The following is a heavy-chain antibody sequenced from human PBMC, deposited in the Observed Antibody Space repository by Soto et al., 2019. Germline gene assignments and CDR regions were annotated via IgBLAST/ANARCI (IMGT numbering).Heavy chain of an antibody. V-gene: IGHV3-11*05. D-gene: IGHD6-19*01. CDR3: ARARGAVTGQYFDY. CDR1: GFTFSAVY. CDR2: ISSSGTSA. J-gene: IGHJ4*02. Sequence: QVQLEESGGGLVKPGGSLRLSCAASGFTFSAVYMSWVRQAPNKGLEYISYISSSGTSANYADSVKGRFTISRDNAKNSLYLQMSSLRAEDTAVYYLARARGAVTGQYFDYWGQGARVTVS.